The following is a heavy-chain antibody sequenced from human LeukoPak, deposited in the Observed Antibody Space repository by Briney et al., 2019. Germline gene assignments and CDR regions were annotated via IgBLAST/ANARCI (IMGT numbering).Heavy chain of an antibody. J-gene: IGHJ6*02. D-gene: IGHD2-2*02. CDR3: AKEIPYYYCGLDV. CDR1: GFTFSVYG. Sequence: GGSLRLSCAASGFTFSVYGMHWVRQAPGKGLEWVAVISYDASNKYYADSVKGRFTISRDNSKNTLHLQMSSLRPEDTAVYYCAKEIPYYYCGLDVWGQGTTVTVSS. CDR2: ISYDASNK. V-gene: IGHV3-30*18.